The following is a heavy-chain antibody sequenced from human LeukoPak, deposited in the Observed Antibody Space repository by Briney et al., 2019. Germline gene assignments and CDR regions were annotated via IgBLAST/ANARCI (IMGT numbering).Heavy chain of an antibody. Sequence: GASVKVSCKASGYTFTGYYMHWVRQAPGQGLEWMGWINPNSGGTNYAQKFQGRVTMTRDTSISTAYMELSRLRSDDTAVYYCARDNRIYDILTGYYPYNWFDPWGQGTLVTVSS. J-gene: IGHJ5*02. D-gene: IGHD3-9*01. CDR2: INPNSGGT. CDR3: ARDNRIYDILTGYYPYNWFDP. V-gene: IGHV1-2*02. CDR1: GYTFTGYY.